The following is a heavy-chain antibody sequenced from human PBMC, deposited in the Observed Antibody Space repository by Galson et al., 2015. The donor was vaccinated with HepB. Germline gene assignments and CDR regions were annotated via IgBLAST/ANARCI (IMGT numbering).Heavy chain of an antibody. J-gene: IGHJ4*02. CDR2: IDPTDGYT. CDR3: GRSEGYNSACYGRDD. D-gene: IGHD5-24*01. Sequence: QSGAEVKKPGETLRISCKGSGYNFTNYWITWVRQMPGKGLVWVGRIDPTDGYTNYSPSFQGHVIISVDKSISTAYLQWSSLKASDTAMYYCGRSEGYNSACYGRDDWGQGTLVTVSS. V-gene: IGHV5-10-1*01. CDR1: GYNFTNYW.